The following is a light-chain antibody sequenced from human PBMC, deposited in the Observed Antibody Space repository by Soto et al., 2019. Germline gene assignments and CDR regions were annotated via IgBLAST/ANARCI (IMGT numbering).Light chain of an antibody. J-gene: IGKJ2*01. CDR3: QQYNNWPYT. V-gene: IGKV3-15*01. Sequence: IVMTQSPATPSVSPGERATLSCRASQSVSSNLAWYQQRPVQAPRLLIYGASTRATGIPARFSGSGSGTEFTLTISSLQSEDFAVYYCQQYNNWPYTFGQGTKLEIK. CDR2: GAS. CDR1: QSVSSN.